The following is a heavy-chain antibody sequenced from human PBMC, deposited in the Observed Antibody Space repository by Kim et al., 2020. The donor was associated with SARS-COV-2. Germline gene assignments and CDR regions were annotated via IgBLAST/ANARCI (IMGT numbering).Heavy chain of an antibody. CDR1: GFTVSSNY. Sequence: GGSLRLSCAASGFTVSSNYMSWVRQAPGKGLEWVSVIYSGGSTYYADSVKGRFTISRDNSKNTLYLQMNSLRAEDTAVYYCARDRWGIRSDSSGYYPGPYWYFDLWGRGTLVTVSS. CDR3: ARDRWGIRSDSSGYYPGPYWYFDL. V-gene: IGHV3-66*02. D-gene: IGHD3-22*01. J-gene: IGHJ2*01. CDR2: IYSGGST.